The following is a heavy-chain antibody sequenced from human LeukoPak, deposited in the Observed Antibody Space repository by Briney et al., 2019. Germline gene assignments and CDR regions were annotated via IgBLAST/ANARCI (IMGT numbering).Heavy chain of an antibody. CDR1: GFSLNTRGVG. J-gene: IGHJ4*02. Sequence: SGPTLVNPTQTLTLTCTFSGFSLNTRGVGVGWIREPPGRALEWLALIYWDDDRRYSPSLKSRLTITKDTSRNQVVLTMTNMDPVDTATYFCAHRKNYYDSSVFDNWGQGTLVTVSS. CDR3: AHRKNYYDSSVFDN. V-gene: IGHV2-5*02. CDR2: IYWDDDR. D-gene: IGHD3-22*01.